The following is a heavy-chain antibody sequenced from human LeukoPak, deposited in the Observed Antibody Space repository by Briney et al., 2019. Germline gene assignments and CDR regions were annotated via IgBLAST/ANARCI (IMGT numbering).Heavy chain of an antibody. CDR1: GGTFSSYA. CDR2: IIPIFGTA. J-gene: IGHJ5*02. V-gene: IGHV1-69*13. CDR3: ARSRGETTVTTSGPQT. Sequence: SVKVSCKASGGTFSSYAISWVRQAPGQGLEWMGGIIPIFGTANYAQKFQGRVTITADESTSTAYMELSSLRSEDTAVYYCARSRGETTVTTSGPQTWGQGTLVTVSS. D-gene: IGHD4-17*01.